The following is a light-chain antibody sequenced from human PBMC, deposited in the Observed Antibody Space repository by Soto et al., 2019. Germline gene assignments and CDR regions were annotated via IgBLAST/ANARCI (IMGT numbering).Light chain of an antibody. CDR3: SSYTSSTTYV. CDR1: ISDVSGYNF. V-gene: IGLV2-14*03. J-gene: IGLJ1*01. CDR2: DVS. Sequence: VLTQPASVSGSPGQSITISCTGTISDVSGYNFVSWYQQYPGKAPKLMIYDVSNRPSGVSNRFSGSKSGNTASLTISGLQAEDEADYYCSSYTSSTTYVFGAGTKVTVL.